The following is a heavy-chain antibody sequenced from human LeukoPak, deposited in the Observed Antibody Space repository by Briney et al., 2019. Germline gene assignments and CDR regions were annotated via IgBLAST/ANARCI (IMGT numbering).Heavy chain of an antibody. CDR2: ISGSGGST. Sequence: GGSLRLSCAASGFSFSSNTMSWVRQAPGKGLEWVSGISGSGGSTYYAGSVKGRFTVSRDNSKNTLYLQMNSLRADDTAVYFCAKVPHRGFDCWGQGTLVTVSS. V-gene: IGHV3-23*01. CDR3: AKVPHRGFDC. CDR1: GFSFSSNT. J-gene: IGHJ4*02.